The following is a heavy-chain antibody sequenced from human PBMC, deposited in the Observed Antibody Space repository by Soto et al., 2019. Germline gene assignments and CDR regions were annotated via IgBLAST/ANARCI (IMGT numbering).Heavy chain of an antibody. CDR2: KEHGGST. Sequence: QVQLQQWGAGMLKPSETLSLTCAVYGGAFIGYYWTWVRQTPGKGLEWIGEKEHGGSTTYNPSLQSRVSISLDLVRKQVSLQLTSVTAADSATYYGARGHIVSSNFYFMEVWGKGTTVTVSS. J-gene: IGHJ6*03. CDR1: GGAFIGYY. D-gene: IGHD3-16*02. V-gene: IGHV4-34*02. CDR3: ARGHIVSSNFYFMEV.